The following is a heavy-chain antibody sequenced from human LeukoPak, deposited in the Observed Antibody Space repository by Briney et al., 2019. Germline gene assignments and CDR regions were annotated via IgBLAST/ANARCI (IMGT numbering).Heavy chain of an antibody. V-gene: IGHV3-53*01. Sequence: GGSLRLSCAASGFTVSDNYVTWVRQAPGKGLEWVSSIYSAGARHYAESVKGRFTISRDNSKNTLYLQMNSLRAEDTAVYYCARIEGERLGRAFDIWGQGTMVTVSS. D-gene: IGHD1-26*01. CDR3: ARIEGERLGRAFDI. J-gene: IGHJ3*02. CDR2: IYSAGAR. CDR1: GFTVSDNY.